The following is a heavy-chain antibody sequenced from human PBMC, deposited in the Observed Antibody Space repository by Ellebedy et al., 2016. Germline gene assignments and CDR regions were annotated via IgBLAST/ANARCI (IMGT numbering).Heavy chain of an antibody. CDR2: ITSDGSDT. Sequence: GESLNISXAASGTTSSSYWMHWVRQAPGTGLVWVSRITSDGSDTDYADSVRGRFTISRDNAKNTLYLQMNSLRVEDTAVYYCARGSRNWKGIDYWGQGTLVTVSS. CDR3: ARGSRNWKGIDY. V-gene: IGHV3-74*01. D-gene: IGHD1-1*01. J-gene: IGHJ4*02. CDR1: GTTSSSYW.